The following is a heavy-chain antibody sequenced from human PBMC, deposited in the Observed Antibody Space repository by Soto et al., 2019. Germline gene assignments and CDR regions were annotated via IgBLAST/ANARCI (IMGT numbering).Heavy chain of an antibody. CDR1: GGTFSSYT. V-gene: IGHV1-69*02. CDR3: ARVLGFYDSSGFGP. CDR2: IIPILGIA. Sequence: SVKVSCKASGGTFSSYTISWVRQAPGQGLEWMGRIIPILGIANYAQKFQGRVTITADKSTSTAYMELSSLRSEDTAVYYCARVLGFYDSSGFGPWGQGTLVTVSS. J-gene: IGHJ5*02. D-gene: IGHD3-22*01.